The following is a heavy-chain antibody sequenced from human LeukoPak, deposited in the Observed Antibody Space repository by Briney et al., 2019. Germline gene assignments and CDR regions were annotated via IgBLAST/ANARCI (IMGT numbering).Heavy chain of an antibody. Sequence: SETLSLTCTVSGGSISSYYWSWIRQPAGKGLEWIGRIYTSGSTSYNPSLKSRVTISVDTSKNQFFLKLSSVTAADTAMYYCARANDYGDDYYYYYGIDVWGQGTTVTVSS. CDR1: GGSISSYY. V-gene: IGHV4-4*07. CDR2: IYTSGST. D-gene: IGHD4-17*01. CDR3: ARANDYGDDYYYYYGIDV. J-gene: IGHJ6*02.